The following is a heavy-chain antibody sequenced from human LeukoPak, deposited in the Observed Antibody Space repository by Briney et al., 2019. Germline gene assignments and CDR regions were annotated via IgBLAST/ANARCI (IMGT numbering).Heavy chain of an antibody. CDR3: ARDGAVSGYSFDY. CDR2: IHYSGTT. J-gene: IGHJ4*02. V-gene: IGHV4-59*12. CDR1: GGSISNYY. D-gene: IGHD3-22*01. Sequence: SETLSLTCTVSGGSISNYYWSWIRQPPGEGLEWIGNIHYSGTTYYNPSLNSRVAISVDTSKNQISLNLSSVTAADTAIYYCARDGAVSGYSFDYWGQGILVTVSS.